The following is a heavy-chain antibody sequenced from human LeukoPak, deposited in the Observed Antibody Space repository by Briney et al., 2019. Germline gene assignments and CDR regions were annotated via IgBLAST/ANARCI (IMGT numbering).Heavy chain of an antibody. CDR3: AKDTEDFDY. J-gene: IGHJ4*02. V-gene: IGHV3-30*18. CDR2: ISYDGSNK. CDR1: GFTFSSYG. Sequence: PGGSLRLSCAASGFTFSSYGMHWVRQAPDKGLEWVAVISYDGSNKYYADSVKGRFTISRDNSKNTLYLRMNSLRAEDTAVYYCAKDTEDFDYWGQGTLVTVSS.